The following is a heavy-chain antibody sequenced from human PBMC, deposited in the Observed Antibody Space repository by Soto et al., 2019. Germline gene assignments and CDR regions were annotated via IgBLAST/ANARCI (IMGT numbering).Heavy chain of an antibody. J-gene: IGHJ4*02. V-gene: IGHV4-30-4*01. CDR1: GGSISSGDFH. CDR2: IYDSGST. Sequence: QVQLQESGPGLVNPSQTLSLTCTVSGGSISSGDFHWSWIRQPPGKGLEWIGYIYDSGSTYYNPSLQSRVTISIDTSKNQFSLKLSSVTAAATAVYYCARGWGVVVAAPPDYWGQGTLVTVSS. CDR3: ARGWGVVVAAPPDY. D-gene: IGHD2-15*01.